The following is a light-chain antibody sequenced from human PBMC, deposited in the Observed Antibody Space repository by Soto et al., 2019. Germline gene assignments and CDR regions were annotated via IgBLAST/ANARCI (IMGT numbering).Light chain of an antibody. V-gene: IGKV1-5*01. CDR1: QNVDNW. CDR2: DAS. J-gene: IGKJ1*01. Sequence: DIQMTQSPSTLSASVGDRVTITCRASQNVDNWVAWYQQKPGKAPKFLIYDASNVESGVPSRFSGRGSGTEFTLTISSLQPDDFATYYCQRYNSNSRTFGQGTRV. CDR3: QRYNSNSRT.